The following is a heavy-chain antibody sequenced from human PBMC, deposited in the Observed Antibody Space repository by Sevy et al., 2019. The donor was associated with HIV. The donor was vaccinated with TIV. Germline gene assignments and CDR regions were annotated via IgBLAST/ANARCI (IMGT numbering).Heavy chain of an antibody. CDR2: MSGSGGST. J-gene: IGHJ4*02. V-gene: IGHV3-23*01. Sequence: GGSLRLSCAASGFTFSSYAMSWVRQAPGKGLEWVSAMSGSGGSTYDADYVKGRFAISRDNSKNTLYLQMNSLRAEDTAVYYCAKGSGGSYCVAVDYWGQGTLVTVSS. CDR1: GFTFSSYA. D-gene: IGHD1-26*01. CDR3: AKGSGGSYCVAVDY.